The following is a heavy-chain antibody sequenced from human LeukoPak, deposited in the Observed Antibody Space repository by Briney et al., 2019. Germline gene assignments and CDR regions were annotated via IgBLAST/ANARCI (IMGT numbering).Heavy chain of an antibody. CDR2: IYYSGST. CDR1: GGSISSYY. CDR3: ARQGDGYCSSTNCLFSFDN. J-gene: IGHJ4*02. V-gene: IGHV4-59*08. Sequence: SETLSLTCTVSGGSISSYYWSWIRQPPGKGLEWIGYIYYSGSTNYNPSLKSRVTISVDTSKNQFSLKLSSVTAADTAVYYCARQGDGYCSSTNCLFSFDNWGQGTLVTVSS. D-gene: IGHD2-2*03.